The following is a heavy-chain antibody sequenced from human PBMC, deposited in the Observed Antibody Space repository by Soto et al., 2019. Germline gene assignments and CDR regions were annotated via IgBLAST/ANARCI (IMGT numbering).Heavy chain of an antibody. CDR1: GYTLTELS. CDR3: ATDLFPDYADAWVTFRPADY. D-gene: IGHD3-16*02. V-gene: IGHV1-24*01. Sequence: QVELVQSGAEVKKPGASVKVSCKVSGYTLTELSMHWVRQAPGKGLGWMGVFDAEDGAASYAQNFQGRVTMTVHTSTDTAYMEVTSLRSEDTAVYYCATDLFPDYADAWVTFRPADYWGQGTQVNVSS. J-gene: IGHJ4*02. CDR2: FDAEDGAA.